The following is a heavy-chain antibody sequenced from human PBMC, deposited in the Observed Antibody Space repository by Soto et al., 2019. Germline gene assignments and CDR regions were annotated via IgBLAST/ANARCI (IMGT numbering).Heavy chain of an antibody. Sequence: SETLSLTCAVYGGSFSGYYWSWIRQPPGKWLEWIGEINHSGSTNYNPSLKSRVTISVDTSKNQFSLKLSSVTAADTAVYYCARGGLITSFGYWGQGXLVTVYS. D-gene: IGHD2-2*01. V-gene: IGHV4-34*01. CDR3: ARGGLITSFGY. CDR2: INHSGST. CDR1: GGSFSGYY. J-gene: IGHJ4*02.